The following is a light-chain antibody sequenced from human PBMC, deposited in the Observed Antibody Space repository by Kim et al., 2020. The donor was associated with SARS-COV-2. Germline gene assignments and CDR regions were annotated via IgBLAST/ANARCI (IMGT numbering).Light chain of an antibody. Sequence: QSALTQPASVSGSPGQSITIACTGTSSDVGGYNYVSWYQHHPGKAPKFMIYEVSNRPSGVSNRFSGSKSGNTASLTISGLQAEDEADYYCSSYTSSSTYFFGTGTKVTVL. CDR3: SSYTSSSTYF. CDR1: SSDVGGYNY. CDR2: EVS. V-gene: IGLV2-14*01. J-gene: IGLJ1*01.